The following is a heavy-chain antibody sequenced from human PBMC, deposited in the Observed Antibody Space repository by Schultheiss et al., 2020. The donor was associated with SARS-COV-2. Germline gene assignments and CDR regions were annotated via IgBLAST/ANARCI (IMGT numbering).Heavy chain of an antibody. V-gene: IGHV3-21*01. Sequence: GGSLRLSCAASGFTFNTSGMAWVRQAPGKGLEWVSSISSSSSYIYYADSVKGRFTISRDNAKNSLYLQMNSLRDEDTAVYYCARAPTIFGVVKYAMDVWGQGTTVTVSS. J-gene: IGHJ6*02. CDR3: ARAPTIFGVVKYAMDV. D-gene: IGHD3-3*01. CDR2: ISSSSSYI. CDR1: GFTFNTSG.